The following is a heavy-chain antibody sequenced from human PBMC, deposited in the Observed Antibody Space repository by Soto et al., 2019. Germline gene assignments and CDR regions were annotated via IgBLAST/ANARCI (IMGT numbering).Heavy chain of an antibody. D-gene: IGHD6-19*01. CDR3: ARVRKPLWLVSYFDY. CDR2: IIPIFGTA. J-gene: IGHJ4*02. V-gene: IGHV1-69*13. Sequence: SVKVSCKASGGTFSSYAISWVRQAPGQGLEWMGGIIPIFGTANYAQKFQGRVTITADESTSTAYMELSSLRSEDTAVYYCARVRKPLWLVSYFDYWGQGTLVTVSS. CDR1: GGTFSSYA.